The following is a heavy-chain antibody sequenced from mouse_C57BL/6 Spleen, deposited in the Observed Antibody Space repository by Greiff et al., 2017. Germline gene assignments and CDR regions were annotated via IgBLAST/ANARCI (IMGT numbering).Heavy chain of an antibody. J-gene: IGHJ2*01. Sequence: QVQLQQPGAELVKPGASVKMSCKASGYTFTSYWITWVKQRPGKGLEWIGDIYPGSGSTNYTEKFKSKATLHVDTSSSTAYMQLSSLTSEDSAVYYCAREGGDFDYWGQGTTLTVSS. CDR1: GYTFTSYW. CDR2: IYPGSGST. V-gene: IGHV1-55*01. CDR3: AREGGDFDY.